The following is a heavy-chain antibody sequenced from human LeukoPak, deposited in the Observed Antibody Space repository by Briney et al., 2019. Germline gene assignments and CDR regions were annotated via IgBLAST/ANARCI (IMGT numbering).Heavy chain of an antibody. J-gene: IGHJ6*02. CDR3: ASGPTVGAVTRSFVV. CDR2: IYYSGST. Sequence: PSETLSLTCTVSGGSISSSSYYWGWIRQPPGTGLEWIGSIYYSGSTYYNPSLKSRVTISVDTSKNQFSLKLSSVTAADTAVYYCASGPTVGAVTRSFVVWGQGTTVTVSS. CDR1: GGSISSSSYY. V-gene: IGHV4-39*01. D-gene: IGHD2-15*01.